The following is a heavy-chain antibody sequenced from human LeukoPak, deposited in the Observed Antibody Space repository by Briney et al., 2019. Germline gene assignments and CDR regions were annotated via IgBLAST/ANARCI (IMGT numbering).Heavy chain of an antibody. V-gene: IGHV4-30-2*01. CDR1: GGSISSVGYS. J-gene: IGHJ5*02. CDR2: IFHSGST. Sequence: SETLSLTCAVSGGSISSVGYSWSWLRQPPGKGLEGSGYIFHSGSTYYNPSPNIRGTITHDSSKNQYSQTLSSVTAADTAVYCCARGTMVRGVIRWFDPWVQGTQVSDPS. D-gene: IGHD3-10*01. CDR3: ARGTMVRGVIRWFDP.